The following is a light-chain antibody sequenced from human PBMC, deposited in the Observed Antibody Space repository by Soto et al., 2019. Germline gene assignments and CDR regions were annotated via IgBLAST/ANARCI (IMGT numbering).Light chain of an antibody. Sequence: QSVLTQPASVSGSPGRSITISCTGTSSDVGGYNYVSWYQQHPGKAPKLMIYDVSNRPSGVSNRFSGSKSGNTASLTISGLQAEDEADYYCSSYTSSSTYVVFGGGTQLTVL. CDR3: SSYTSSSTYVV. J-gene: IGLJ2*01. CDR2: DVS. CDR1: SSDVGGYNY. V-gene: IGLV2-14*01.